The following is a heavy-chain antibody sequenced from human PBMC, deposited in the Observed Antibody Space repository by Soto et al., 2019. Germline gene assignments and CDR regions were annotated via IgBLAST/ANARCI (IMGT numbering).Heavy chain of an antibody. CDR3: ARDSLDYIVATIGSFPDY. D-gene: IGHD5-12*01. J-gene: IGHJ4*02. V-gene: IGHV3-33*01. CDR2: IWYDGSNK. Sequence: GGSLRLSCAASGFTFSSYGMHWVRQAPGKGLEWVAVIWYDGSNKYYADSVKGRFTISRDNSKNTLYLQMNSLRAEDTAVYYCARDSLDYIVATIGSFPDYWGQGTLVTVSS. CDR1: GFTFSSYG.